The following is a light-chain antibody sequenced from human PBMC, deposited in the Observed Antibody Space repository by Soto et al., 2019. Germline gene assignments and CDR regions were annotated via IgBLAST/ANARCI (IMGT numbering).Light chain of an antibody. CDR3: QVWDDSNGQQGV. J-gene: IGLJ1*01. Sequence: SYELTQPPSVSVAPGQTARRTCGGNDLRIKSVHWYQQKPGQAPALVLYDDRYRPSGIPERFSGSKSGNTATLTISRVEAGDEADYFCQVWDDSNGQQGVFGTGTKVTVL. CDR1: DLRIKS. V-gene: IGLV3-21*02. CDR2: DDR.